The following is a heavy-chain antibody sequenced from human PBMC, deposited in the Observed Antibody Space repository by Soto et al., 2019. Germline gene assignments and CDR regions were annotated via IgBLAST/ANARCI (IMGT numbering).Heavy chain of an antibody. CDR1: GFTFSSYA. CDR2: ISYDGSNK. D-gene: IGHD3-10*01. V-gene: IGHV3-30*04. CDR3: ARDSISMVRGAPFDY. J-gene: IGHJ4*02. Sequence: GGSLRLSCAASGFTFSSYAMHWVRQAPGKGLEWVAVISYDGSNKYYADSVKGRFTISRDNSKNTLYLQMNSLRAEDTAVYYCARDSISMVRGAPFDYWGRGTLVTVSS.